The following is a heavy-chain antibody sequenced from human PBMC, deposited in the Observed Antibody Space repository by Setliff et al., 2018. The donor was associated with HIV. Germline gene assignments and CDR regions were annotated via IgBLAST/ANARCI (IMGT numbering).Heavy chain of an antibody. Sequence: ASVKVSCKASGYTFTGYYMHWVRQAPGQGLEWMGWINPHSGDTNYAQKFQDRVTMTRDTSVNIAYMQLSRLRSDDTAVYYCARDSGGYNYGFAVGSFDYWGQGAQVTVSS. CDR2: INPHSGDT. J-gene: IGHJ4*02. CDR1: GYTFTGYY. D-gene: IGHD5-18*01. CDR3: ARDSGGYNYGFAVGSFDY. V-gene: IGHV1-2*02.